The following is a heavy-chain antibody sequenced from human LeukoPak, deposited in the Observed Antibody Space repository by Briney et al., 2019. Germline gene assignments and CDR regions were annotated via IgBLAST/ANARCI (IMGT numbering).Heavy chain of an antibody. D-gene: IGHD2/OR15-2a*01. J-gene: IGHJ6*02. CDR3: AKGGSTNFYYGDV. Sequence: SETLSLTCSVSGGSMTNLYWTWSRQPPGKGLEWIGDIYDSGSTRYNTSLESRITISVDTSKNQFSLKLSSVTAADTAVYYCAKGGSTNFYYGDVWGQGTTVTVSS. CDR1: GGSMTNLY. V-gene: IGHV4-59*01. CDR2: IYDSGST.